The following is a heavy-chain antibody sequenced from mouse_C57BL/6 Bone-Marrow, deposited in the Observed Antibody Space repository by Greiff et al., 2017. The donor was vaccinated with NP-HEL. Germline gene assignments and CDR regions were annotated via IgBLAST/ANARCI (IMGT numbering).Heavy chain of an antibody. V-gene: IGHV1-50*01. Sequence: QVQLQQSGAELVKPGASVKLSCKASGYTFTSYWMQWVKQRPGQGLEWIGEIDPSDSYTNYNQKFKGKATLTVDTSSNTAYMQLSSLTSEDSAVYYGASDGSRPYYAMDYWGQGTSVTVSS. CDR2: IDPSDSYT. CDR1: GYTFTSYW. J-gene: IGHJ4*01. CDR3: ASDGSRPYYAMDY. D-gene: IGHD1-1*01.